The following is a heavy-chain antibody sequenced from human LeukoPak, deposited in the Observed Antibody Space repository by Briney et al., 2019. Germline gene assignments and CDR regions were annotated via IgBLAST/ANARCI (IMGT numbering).Heavy chain of an antibody. Sequence: KPSATLSLTCTVSGGSISSGSYYWSWIRQPAGKGLEWIGRIYASGSTNYNPSLKSRVTISVDTSNNQFSLKLSSVTAADTAVYFCARATIRYCSSTSCYEDYWGQGTLVTVSS. CDR2: IYASGST. J-gene: IGHJ4*02. V-gene: IGHV4-61*02. CDR3: ARATIRYCSSTSCYEDY. CDR1: GGSISSGSYY. D-gene: IGHD2-2*01.